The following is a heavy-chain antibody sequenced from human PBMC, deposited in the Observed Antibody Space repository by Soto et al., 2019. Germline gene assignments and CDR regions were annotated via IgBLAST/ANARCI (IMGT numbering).Heavy chain of an antibody. Sequence: QGQLVQSGAQVKKPGASVKVSCKASGYTFTSYGISWVRQAPGQGLEWMGWISAYNGNTNYAQKLQGRVTMTTDNSTSTAYMELRSVRSGDTAVYYCARDGSYWVVAATHWFDPWGQGTLVTVSS. CDR3: ARDGSYWVVAATHWFDP. CDR1: GYTFTSYG. D-gene: IGHD2-15*01. CDR2: ISAYNGNT. J-gene: IGHJ5*02. V-gene: IGHV1-18*01.